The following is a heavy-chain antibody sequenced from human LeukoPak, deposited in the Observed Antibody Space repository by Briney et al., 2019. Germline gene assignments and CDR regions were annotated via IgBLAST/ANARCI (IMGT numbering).Heavy chain of an antibody. J-gene: IGHJ4*02. CDR3: ATLTERWLQPRPFDY. CDR2: IYYSGST. Sequence: SETLSLTCTVPSGSISSYYWSWIRQPPGKGLEWIGYIYYSGSTNYNPSLKSRVTISVDTSKNQFSLKLSSVTAADTAVYYCATLTERWLQPRPFDYWGQGTLVTVSS. D-gene: IGHD5-12*01. CDR1: SGSISSYY. V-gene: IGHV4-59*12.